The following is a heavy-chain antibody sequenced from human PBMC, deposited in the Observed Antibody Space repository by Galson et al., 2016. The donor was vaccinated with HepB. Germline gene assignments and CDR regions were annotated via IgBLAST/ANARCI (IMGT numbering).Heavy chain of an antibody. Sequence: SLRLSCAASGFTFSASHMHWVRQPSGKGLEWVGHIRSKSSNYETAYAASVKGRFTISRDDSTNTAYLQMNSLKTEDTAVYYCSRQSISVHDYWGQGFLVSVSS. D-gene: IGHD2/OR15-2a*01. CDR3: SRQSISVHDY. V-gene: IGHV3-73*01. CDR1: GFTFSASH. CDR2: IRSKSSNYET. J-gene: IGHJ4*02.